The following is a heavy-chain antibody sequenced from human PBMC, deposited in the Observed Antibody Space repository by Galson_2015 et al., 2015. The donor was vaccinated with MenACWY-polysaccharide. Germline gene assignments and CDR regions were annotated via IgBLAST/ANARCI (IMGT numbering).Heavy chain of an antibody. J-gene: IGHJ4*02. CDR2: INAGNGNT. D-gene: IGHD3-10*01. CDR1: GYTFTSYA. V-gene: IGHV1-3*01. CDR3: ARDWDYYGSGTYYNFDY. Sequence: SVKVSCKASGYTFTSYAMHWVRQAPGQRLEWMGWINAGNGNTKYSQKFQGRVTITRDTSASTVYMELSSLRSEDTAVYYCARDWDYYGSGTYYNFDYWGQATLVTVSS.